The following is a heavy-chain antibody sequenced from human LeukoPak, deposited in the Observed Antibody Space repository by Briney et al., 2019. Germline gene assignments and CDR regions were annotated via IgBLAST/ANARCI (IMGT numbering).Heavy chain of an antibody. CDR3: VRDVGAVRGEVYFDY. J-gene: IGHJ4*02. V-gene: IGHV3-48*03. CDR2: ISSEDSTI. CDR1: GFTFSSYE. D-gene: IGHD3-10*01. Sequence: GGSLRLSCAASGFTFSSYEMHWVRQAPGKGLEWVSYISSEDSTIYYADSVKGRFTISRDNAKNSLYLQMNSLRAEDTAMYFCVRDVGAVRGEVYFDYWGQGTLVTVSS.